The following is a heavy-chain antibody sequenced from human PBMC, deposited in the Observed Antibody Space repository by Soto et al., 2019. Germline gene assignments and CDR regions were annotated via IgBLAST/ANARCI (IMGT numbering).Heavy chain of an antibody. J-gene: IGHJ5*02. V-gene: IGHV6-1*01. CDR2: TYYRSKWYN. D-gene: IGHD2-2*01. Sequence: SQTLSLTCAISGDSVSSNSAAWNWIRQSPSRGLEWLGRTYYRSKWYNDYAVSVKSRITINPDTSKNQFSLQLNCVTPEDTAVYYCARDVRGVVVPAAMRTFDPWGQGTLVTVSS. CDR3: ARDVRGVVVPAAMRTFDP. CDR1: GDSVSSNSAA.